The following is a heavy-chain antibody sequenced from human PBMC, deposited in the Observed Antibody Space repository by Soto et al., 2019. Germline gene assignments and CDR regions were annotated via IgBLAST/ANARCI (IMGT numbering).Heavy chain of an antibody. V-gene: IGHV1-69*13. CDR3: ARVGYSSSWYWFDP. J-gene: IGHJ5*02. D-gene: IGHD6-13*01. CDR1: GGTFSSYA. CDR2: IIPIFGTA. Sequence: ASVKVSCKASGGTFSSYAMSWVRQAPGQGLEWMGGIIPIFGTANYAQKFQGRVTITADESTSTAYMELSSLRSEDTAVYYCARVGYSSSWYWFDPWGQGTLVTVSS.